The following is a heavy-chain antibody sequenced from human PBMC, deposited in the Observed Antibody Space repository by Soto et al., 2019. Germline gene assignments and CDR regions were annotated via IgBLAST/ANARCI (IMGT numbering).Heavy chain of an antibody. D-gene: IGHD6-6*01. CDR3: AKDKWGYSSSSSYGMDV. V-gene: IGHV3-30*18. CDR2: IVYDGSNK. Sequence: QVQLVESGGGVVQPGRSLRLSCAASGFTFSSHGMHWVRQAPGKGLEWVAVIVYDGSNKYYEESVKGRFTISRDNSKNTLYLQMNSLRAEDTAVYYCAKDKWGYSSSSSYGMDVWGQGTTVTVSS. J-gene: IGHJ6*02. CDR1: GFTFSSHG.